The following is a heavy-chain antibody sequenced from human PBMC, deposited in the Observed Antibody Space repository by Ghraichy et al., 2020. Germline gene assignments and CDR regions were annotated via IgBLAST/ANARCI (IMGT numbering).Heavy chain of an antibody. J-gene: IGHJ4*02. CDR1: GFTFSSYA. CDR3: AMNPLDSSGYFQYFDY. Sequence: GGSLRLSCVASGFTFSSYAMSWVRQAPGKGLEWVSAISGSGGGTYYADSVKGRFTISRDNSKNTLYLQMNSLRAEDTAVYYCAMNPLDSSGYFQYFDYWGQGTLVTVSS. CDR2: ISGSGGGT. D-gene: IGHD3-22*01. V-gene: IGHV3-23*01.